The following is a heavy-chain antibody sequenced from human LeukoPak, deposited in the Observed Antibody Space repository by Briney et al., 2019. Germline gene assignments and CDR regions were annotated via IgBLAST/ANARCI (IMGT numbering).Heavy chain of an antibody. J-gene: IGHJ4*02. D-gene: IGHD1-26*01. V-gene: IGHV3-30-3*01. CDR3: ARDITGSYSSDY. Sequence: GGSLRLSCAASGFTFSNYAMHWFRQAPGKGLEWVAVLIYDGSDKHYADSVKGRFTISRDNSKNTLCLQMDSLRAEDTAVYYCARDITGSYSSDYWGQGTLVTVSS. CDR2: LIYDGSDK. CDR1: GFTFSNYA.